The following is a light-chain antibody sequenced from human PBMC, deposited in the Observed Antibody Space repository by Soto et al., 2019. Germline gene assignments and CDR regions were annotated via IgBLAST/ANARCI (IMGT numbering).Light chain of an antibody. V-gene: IGLV3-21*04. CDR3: QVWDSSSDHPV. CDR1: NIGSKS. CDR2: YDS. Sequence: SYELTQPPSVSVAPGKTATITCGENNIGSKSVHWYQQKPGQAPVLVIFYDSDRPSGIPERFSGSNSGNTATLTISRVEAGDEADFYCQVWDSSSDHPVFGGGTKLTVL. J-gene: IGLJ3*02.